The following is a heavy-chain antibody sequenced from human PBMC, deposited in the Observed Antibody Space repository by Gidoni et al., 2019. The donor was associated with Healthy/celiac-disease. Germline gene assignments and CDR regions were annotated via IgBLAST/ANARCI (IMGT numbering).Heavy chain of an antibody. CDR1: GGSISSSSYY. V-gene: IGHV4-39*01. CDR2: IYYSGST. Sequence: QLQLQESGPGLVKPSETLSLTCTVSGGSISSSSYYWGWIRQPPGKGLEWIGSIYYSGSTYYNPSLKSRVTISVDTSKNQFSLKLSSVTAADTAVYYCARLLWELQGPNFDYWGQGTLVTVSS. J-gene: IGHJ4*02. CDR3: ARLLWELQGPNFDY. D-gene: IGHD1-26*01.